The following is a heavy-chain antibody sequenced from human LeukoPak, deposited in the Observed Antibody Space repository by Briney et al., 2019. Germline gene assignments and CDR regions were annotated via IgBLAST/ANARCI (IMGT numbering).Heavy chain of an antibody. CDR1: GFTFSDYY. V-gene: IGHV3-11*01. D-gene: IGHD6-13*01. CDR3: ARSIATAGSYFDY. Sequence: GGSLRLSCAASGFTFSDYYMSWIRQAPGKGLEWVSYISSSGSSIYYADSVKGRFTISRDNAKNSLYLQMNSLRAEDTAVYYCARSIATAGSYFDYWGQGTLVTVSS. J-gene: IGHJ4*02. CDR2: ISSSGSSI.